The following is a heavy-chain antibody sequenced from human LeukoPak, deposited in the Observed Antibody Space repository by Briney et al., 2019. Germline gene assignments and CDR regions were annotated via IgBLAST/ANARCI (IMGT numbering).Heavy chain of an antibody. CDR3: ARQYSYGRFDY. V-gene: IGHV3-74*03. Sequence: GGSLRLSCAVSGLSFSTNWMHWVRQAPGKGLVWVSHIQSDGNRATYADSVKGRLTISRDNAKNTLYLQLNSLRAEDTAVYYCARQYSYGRFDYWGQGTLVTVSS. CDR2: IQSDGNRA. CDR1: GLSFSTNW. J-gene: IGHJ4*02. D-gene: IGHD5-18*01.